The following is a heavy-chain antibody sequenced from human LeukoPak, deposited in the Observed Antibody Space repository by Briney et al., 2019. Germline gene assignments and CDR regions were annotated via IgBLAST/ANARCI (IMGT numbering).Heavy chain of an antibody. CDR3: ARGRLYDFWSGYSRNWLDP. J-gene: IGHJ5*02. Sequence: GGSLRLSCAASGFTFSTYSMNWVRQAPGKGLEWVSSISSSSSYIYYADSVKGRFTISRDNAKNSLFLQMNSLRAEDTAVYYCARGRLYDFWSGYSRNWLDPWGQGTLVTVSS. CDR2: ISSSSSYI. CDR1: GFTFSTYS. V-gene: IGHV3-21*01. D-gene: IGHD3-3*01.